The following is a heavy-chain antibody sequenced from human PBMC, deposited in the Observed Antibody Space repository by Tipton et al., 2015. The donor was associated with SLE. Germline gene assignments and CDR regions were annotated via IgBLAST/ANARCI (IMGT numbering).Heavy chain of an antibody. CDR1: GFTFSSNA. J-gene: IGHJ6*03. V-gene: IGHV3-64*01. D-gene: IGHD3-10*01. CDR2: ISNNGERI. CDR3: ARDGRGDYYYYYMDV. Sequence: SLRLSCVASGFTFSSNAMHWVRQAPGKGLEYVSSISNNGERIFYANSVKGRFSISRDNSKNTLYLQMGSLRTEDMAVYYCARDGRGDYYYYYMDVWGKGTTVTVSS.